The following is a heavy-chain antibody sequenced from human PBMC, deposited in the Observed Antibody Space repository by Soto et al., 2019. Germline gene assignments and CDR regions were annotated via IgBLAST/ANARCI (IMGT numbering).Heavy chain of an antibody. CDR1: GFTFSSYA. Sequence: TGGSLRLSCAASGFTFSSYAMSWVRQAPGKGLEWVSAISGSGGSTYYADSVKGRFTISRDNSKNTLYLQMNSLRAEDTAVYYCAKSQEKPYDFWSGYYSQVPFDPWGQGTLVTVSS. D-gene: IGHD3-3*01. V-gene: IGHV3-23*01. CDR2: ISGSGGST. J-gene: IGHJ5*02. CDR3: AKSQEKPYDFWSGYYSQVPFDP.